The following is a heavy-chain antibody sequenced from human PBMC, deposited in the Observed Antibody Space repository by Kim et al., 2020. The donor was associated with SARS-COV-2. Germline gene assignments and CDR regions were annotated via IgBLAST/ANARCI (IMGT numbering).Heavy chain of an antibody. CDR3: ARGPSFWSGYNNWFDP. Sequence: GGSLRLSCAASGFTVSSNYMSWVRQAPGKGLEWVSVIYSGGSTYYADSVKGRFTISRHNSKNTLYLQMNSLRAEDTAVYYCARGPSFWSGYNNWFDPWGQGTLVTVSS. J-gene: IGHJ5*02. CDR1: GFTVSSNY. CDR2: IYSGGST. V-gene: IGHV3-53*04. D-gene: IGHD3-3*01.